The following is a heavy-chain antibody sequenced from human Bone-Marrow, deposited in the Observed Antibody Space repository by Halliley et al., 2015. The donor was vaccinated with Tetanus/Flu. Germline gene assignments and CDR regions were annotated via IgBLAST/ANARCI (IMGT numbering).Heavy chain of an antibody. CDR2: LSYTGST. CDR3: ARTRYSSGEFDS. J-gene: IGHJ4*02. D-gene: IGHD2-15*01. V-gene: IGHV4-59*01. Sequence: GLEWIGSLSYTGSTHYRPSLKSRLTISLDTSKTQFSLTIKSVTAADTALYYCARTRYSSGEFDSWGQGTLVTVSS.